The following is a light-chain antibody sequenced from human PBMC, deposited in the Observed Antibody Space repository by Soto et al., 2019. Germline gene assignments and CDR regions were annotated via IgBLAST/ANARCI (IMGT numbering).Light chain of an antibody. J-gene: IGKJ1*01. CDR1: RSVSSY. Sequence: EIVLTQSPATLSLSPGERATLSCRAGRSVSSYLAWYQQKPGPAPRLLTYDASNTATGIPARFSGSGSGTDFPLTLSSLAPEDFAVYYCQQYNNWPRTFGQGTKVDIK. CDR2: DAS. V-gene: IGKV3-11*01. CDR3: QQYNNWPRT.